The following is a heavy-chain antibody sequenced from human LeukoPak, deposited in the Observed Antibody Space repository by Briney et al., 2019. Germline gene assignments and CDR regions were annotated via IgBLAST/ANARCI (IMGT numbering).Heavy chain of an antibody. J-gene: IGHJ4*02. V-gene: IGHV4-59*01. Sequence: PSETLSLTCTVSGGSMSNYYWIWIRQPPGKGLEWIGYIYYSGTTSYNPSLKSRVTISVDTSNNQFSLRLTSVTAADTAVYYCAREITLTGYKYGLGFNYWGQGTLVTVSS. CDR1: GGSMSNYY. CDR3: AREITLTGYKYGLGFNY. CDR2: IYYSGTT. D-gene: IGHD5-12*01.